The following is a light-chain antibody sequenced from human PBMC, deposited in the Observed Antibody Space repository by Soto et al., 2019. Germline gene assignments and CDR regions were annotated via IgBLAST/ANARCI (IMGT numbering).Light chain of an antibody. CDR2: DND. Sequence: QSVLTQPPSVSAAPGQKVTVSCSGSRSNIGNNYVSWYQHLPGTAPKLLIYDNDKRPSGIPDRFSASKSGTSATLDITGLQTGDEADYYCEAWDSHLSGGVFGGGTQLTVL. V-gene: IGLV1-51*01. CDR3: EAWDSHLSGGV. J-gene: IGLJ3*02. CDR1: RSNIGNNY.